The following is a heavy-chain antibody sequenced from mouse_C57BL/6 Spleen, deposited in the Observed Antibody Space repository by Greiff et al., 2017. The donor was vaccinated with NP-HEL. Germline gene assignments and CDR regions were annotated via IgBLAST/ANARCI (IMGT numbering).Heavy chain of an antibody. V-gene: IGHV3-6*01. CDR2: ISYDGSN. CDR1: GYSITSGYY. J-gene: IGHJ4*01. CDR3: ARDWGLRRGGYYAMDY. D-gene: IGHD2-2*01. Sequence: EVKLMESGPGLVKPSQSLSLTCSVTGYSITSGYYWNWIRQFPGNKLEWMGYISYDGSNNYNPSLKNRISITRDTSKNQFFLKLNSVTTEDTATYYCARDWGLRRGGYYAMDYWGQGTSVTVSS.